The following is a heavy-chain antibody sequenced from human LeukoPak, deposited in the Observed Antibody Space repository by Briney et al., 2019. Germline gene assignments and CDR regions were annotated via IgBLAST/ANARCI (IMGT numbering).Heavy chain of an antibody. V-gene: IGHV4-59*01. CDR2: IYYSGST. J-gene: IGHJ4*02. Sequence: SETLSLTCTVSGGSISSYYWSWIRQPPGKGLEWIGYIYYSGSTNYNPSLKSRVTISVDTSKNQFSLKLSSVTAADTAVYYCARDGDYSTYAFDYWGQGTLVTVSS. CDR1: GGSISSYY. CDR3: ARDGDYSTYAFDY. D-gene: IGHD4-11*01.